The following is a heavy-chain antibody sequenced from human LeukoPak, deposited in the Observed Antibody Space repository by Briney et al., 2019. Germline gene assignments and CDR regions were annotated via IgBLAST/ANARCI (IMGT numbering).Heavy chain of an antibody. CDR2: IYSGCST. V-gene: IGHV3-66*01. Sequence: QSGGSLRLSCAASGFTVSSNYMSWVRQAPGKGLEWVSVIYSGCSTYYADSVKGRFTISRDNSKNTLFLQMNSLRAEDTAVYYCARVRDRSGYFEYYSYYDGMDVWGQGTTVTVSS. D-gene: IGHD3-22*01. CDR1: GFTVSSNY. J-gene: IGHJ6*02. CDR3: ARVRDRSGYFEYYSYYDGMDV.